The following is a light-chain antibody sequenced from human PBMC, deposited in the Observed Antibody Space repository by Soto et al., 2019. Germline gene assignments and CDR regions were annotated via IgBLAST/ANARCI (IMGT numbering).Light chain of an antibody. CDR3: HQYYSIPRT. CDR1: QSVLHSPTNNNY. V-gene: IGKV4-1*01. J-gene: IGKJ1*01. CDR2: WAS. Sequence: DIVMTQSPDSLAVSLGERATINCKSSQSVLHSPTNNNYLAWYQKKPGQPPKLLIYWASTRESGVPDRFSGNGSGTDFTITINSLKAEDAAVYYCHQYYSIPRTFGQGTKVEIK.